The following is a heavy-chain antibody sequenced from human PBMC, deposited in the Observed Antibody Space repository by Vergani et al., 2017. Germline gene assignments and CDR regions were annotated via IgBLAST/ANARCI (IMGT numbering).Heavy chain of an antibody. CDR1: GYSISSGYY. V-gene: IGHV4-38-2*02. D-gene: IGHD6-19*01. CDR2: IYHSGST. Sequence: QVQLQESGPGLVKPSETLSLTCTVSGYSISSGYYWGWIRQPPGKGLGWIGSIYHSGSTYYNPSLKSRVTISVDTSKNQFSLKLSSVTAADTAVYYCARDYSSGYNWFDPWGQGTLVTVSS. J-gene: IGHJ5*02. CDR3: ARDYSSGYNWFDP.